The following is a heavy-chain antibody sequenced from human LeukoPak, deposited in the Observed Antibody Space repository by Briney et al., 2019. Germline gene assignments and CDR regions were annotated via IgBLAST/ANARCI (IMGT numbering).Heavy chain of an antibody. J-gene: IGHJ4*02. CDR3: ARVGIAVAGTRYFDY. V-gene: IGHV1-2*04. D-gene: IGHD6-19*01. CDR1: GYTFTGYY. Sequence: ASVKVSCKASGYTFTGYYMHWVRQAPGQGLEWMGWINPNSGGTNYAQKFQGWVTMTRDTSISTAYMELSRLRSDDTAVYYCARVGIAVAGTRYFDYWGQGTLVTVSS. CDR2: INPNSGGT.